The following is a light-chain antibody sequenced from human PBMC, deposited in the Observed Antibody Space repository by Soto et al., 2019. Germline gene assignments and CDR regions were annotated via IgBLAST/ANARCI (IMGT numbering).Light chain of an antibody. CDR2: AAS. CDR1: QSISSF. Sequence: DIQMTQSPTSLSASVGDRVTITCRASQSISSFLNWYQQKPGKAPKVLIYAASRLESWVPARFSGSGSGTDFTLTISSLQPEDYATYYCQQSYSTPPRYTLGQGTKVDIK. J-gene: IGKJ2*01. CDR3: QQSYSTPPRYT. V-gene: IGKV1-39*01.